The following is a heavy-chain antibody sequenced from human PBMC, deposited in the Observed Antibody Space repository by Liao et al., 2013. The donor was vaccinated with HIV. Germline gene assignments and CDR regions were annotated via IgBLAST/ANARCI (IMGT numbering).Heavy chain of an antibody. Sequence: QVQLQQWGAGLLKPSETLSLTCEVYGESFIAHYWSWIRQPPGKGLEWIGEINHSGTTNYNPSLKSRVTISVDSSKDHFSLKLSSVTAADTAVYYCAREMESRLMFYCFDSWGQGTLVTVSS. CDR1: GESFIAHY. CDR2: INHSGTT. J-gene: IGHJ4*02. CDR3: AREMESRLMFYCFDS. D-gene: IGHD3/OR15-3a*01. V-gene: IGHV4-34*01.